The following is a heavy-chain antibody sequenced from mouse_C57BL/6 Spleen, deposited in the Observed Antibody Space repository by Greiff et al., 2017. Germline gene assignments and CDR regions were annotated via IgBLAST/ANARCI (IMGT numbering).Heavy chain of an antibody. CDR3: ARGGDSNFWYFDV. Sequence: VQLQQSGPELVKPGASVKISCKASGYTFTDYYMNWVKQSHGKSLEWIGDINPNNGGTSYNQKFKGKATLTVDKSSSTAYMELRSLTSEDSAVYYCARGGDSNFWYFDVWGTGTTVTVSS. CDR1: GYTFTDYY. D-gene: IGHD2-5*01. CDR2: INPNNGGT. J-gene: IGHJ1*03. V-gene: IGHV1-26*01.